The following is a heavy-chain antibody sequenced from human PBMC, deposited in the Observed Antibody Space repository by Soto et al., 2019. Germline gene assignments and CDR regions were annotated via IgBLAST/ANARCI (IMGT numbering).Heavy chain of an antibody. CDR2: ISYDGSNK. V-gene: IGHV3-30*03. CDR1: GFTFSSYG. D-gene: IGHD6-19*01. J-gene: IGHJ6*02. Sequence: GGSLRLSCAASGFTFSSYGMHWVRQAPGKGLEWVAVISYDGSNKYYADSVKGRFTISRDNSKNTLYLQMNSLRAEDTAVYYCATVSVARYYYGMDVWGQGTTVSVSS. CDR3: ATVSVARYYYGMDV.